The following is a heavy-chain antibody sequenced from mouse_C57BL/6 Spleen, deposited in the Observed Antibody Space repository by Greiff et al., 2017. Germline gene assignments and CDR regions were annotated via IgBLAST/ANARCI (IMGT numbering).Heavy chain of an antibody. CDR1: GFTFSASG. V-gene: IGHV5-17*01. Sequence: EVQRVESGGGLVQPGGSLTLSCAASGFTFSASGMHWGRLAPEKGLERVAYISSGSSTIYYADTAKGRFTISRANAKNTLFLQITSLRSEDTAMYYCARDDYEFAYWGQGTLVTVSA. D-gene: IGHD2-4*01. CDR2: ISSGSSTI. J-gene: IGHJ3*01. CDR3: ARDDYEFAY.